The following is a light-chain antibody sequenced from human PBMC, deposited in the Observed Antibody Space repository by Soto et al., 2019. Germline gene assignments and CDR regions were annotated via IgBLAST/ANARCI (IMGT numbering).Light chain of an antibody. Sequence: EIVLTQSPGTLSLSPGEGATLSCRASQSVNSNYFAWYQQKPGQAPRLLIYGASNRATGIPDRFSGSGSGTESTLFISRLEPEDFAVYYCQQYGSAYTCGQGTKLEIK. CDR1: QSVNSNY. CDR2: GAS. J-gene: IGKJ2*01. CDR3: QQYGSAYT. V-gene: IGKV3-20*01.